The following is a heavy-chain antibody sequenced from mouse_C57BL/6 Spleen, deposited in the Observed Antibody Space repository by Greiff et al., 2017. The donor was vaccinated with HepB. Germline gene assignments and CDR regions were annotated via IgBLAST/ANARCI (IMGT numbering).Heavy chain of an antibody. CDR1: GYTFTSYW. J-gene: IGHJ1*03. CDR2: IDPSDSYT. Sequence: QVQLQQPGAELVRPGPSVKLSCKASGYTFTSYWMHWVKQRPGQGLEWIGVIDPSDSYTNYNQKFKGKATLTVDTSSSTAYMQLSSLTSEDSAVYYCARSTTVVKGYFDVWGTGTTVTVSS. V-gene: IGHV1-59*01. D-gene: IGHD1-1*01. CDR3: ARSTTVVKGYFDV.